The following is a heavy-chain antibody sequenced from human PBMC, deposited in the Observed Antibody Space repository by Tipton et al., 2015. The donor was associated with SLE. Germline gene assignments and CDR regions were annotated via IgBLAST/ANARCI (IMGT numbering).Heavy chain of an antibody. CDR1: GGSISSGSYY. J-gene: IGHJ4*02. CDR3: ARAYSGTYYFDY. V-gene: IGHV4-61*09. D-gene: IGHD1-26*01. CDR2: IYTSGST. Sequence: TLSLTCTVSGGSISSGSYYWSWIRQPAGKGLEWIGYIYTSGSTNYNPSLKSRVTISVDTSKNQFSLKLSSVTAADTAVYYCARAYSGTYYFDYWGQGTLVTVSS.